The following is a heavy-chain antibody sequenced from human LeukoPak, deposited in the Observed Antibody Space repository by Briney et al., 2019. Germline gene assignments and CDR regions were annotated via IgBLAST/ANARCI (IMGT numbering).Heavy chain of an antibody. CDR3: ARGRKGYCSSTSCYPYFDY. Sequence: SQTLSLTCAVSGGSISSGGYSWSWIRQPPGKGLEWIGYIYHSGSTYYNPSLKSRVTISVDRSKSQFSLKLSSVTAADTAVYYCARGRKGYCSSTSCYPYFDYWGQGTLVTVSS. J-gene: IGHJ4*02. CDR1: GGSISSGGYS. D-gene: IGHD2-2*01. CDR2: IYHSGST. V-gene: IGHV4-30-2*01.